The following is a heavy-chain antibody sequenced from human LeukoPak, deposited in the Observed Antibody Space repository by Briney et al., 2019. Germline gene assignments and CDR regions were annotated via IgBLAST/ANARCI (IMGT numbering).Heavy chain of an antibody. Sequence: PGGSLRLSCAASGFTFSSYGMHWVRQAPGKGLEWVAVISYDGSNKYYADSVKGRFTISRDNSKNTLYLQMNSLRAEDTAVYYCAKAEGYSGYDYLADYWGQGTLVTVSS. D-gene: IGHD5-12*01. V-gene: IGHV3-30*18. CDR2: ISYDGSNK. J-gene: IGHJ4*02. CDR3: AKAEGYSGYDYLADY. CDR1: GFTFSSYG.